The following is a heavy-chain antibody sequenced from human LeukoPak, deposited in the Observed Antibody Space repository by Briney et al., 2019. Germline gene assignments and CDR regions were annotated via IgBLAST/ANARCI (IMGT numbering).Heavy chain of an antibody. CDR1: GFTFSNAW. J-gene: IGHJ3*02. V-gene: IGHV3-15*01. Sequence: PGGSLRLSCAASGFTFSNAWMSWVRQAPGKGLEWVGRIKSKTDGGTTDYAAPVKGRFTISRDDSKNTLYLQMSSLKTEDTAVYYCTRHGGRDYYDSSEDAFDIWGQGTMVIVSS. D-gene: IGHD3-22*01. CDR3: TRHGGRDYYDSSEDAFDI. CDR2: IKSKTDGGTT.